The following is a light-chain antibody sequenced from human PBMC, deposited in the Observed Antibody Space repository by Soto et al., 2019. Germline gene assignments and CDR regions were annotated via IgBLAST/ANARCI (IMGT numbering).Light chain of an antibody. V-gene: IGLV2-8*01. Sequence: QSALTQPPSASGSPGQSVTISCTGTSSDVGGYKYVSWYQQHPGKAPQLMIYEVSKRPSGVPDRFSGSKSGNTASLTVSGLQAEDEAEYSCSSYAGSNTLIFGGGTKLTVL. CDR2: EVS. CDR3: SSYAGSNTLI. J-gene: IGLJ2*01. CDR1: SSDVGGYKY.